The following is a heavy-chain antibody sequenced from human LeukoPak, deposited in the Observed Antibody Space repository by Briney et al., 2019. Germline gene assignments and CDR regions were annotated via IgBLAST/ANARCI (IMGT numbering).Heavy chain of an antibody. CDR2: IIPIFGTA. CDR1: GGTFSSYA. Sequence: VASVKVSCKASGGTFSSYAISWGRQAPGQGLEWMGRIIPIFGTANYAQKFQGRVTITTDESTSTAYMELSSLRSEDTAVYYCARDLYCGGDCYSWFDYWGQGTLVTVSS. J-gene: IGHJ4*02. CDR3: ARDLYCGGDCYSWFDY. V-gene: IGHV1-69*05. D-gene: IGHD2-21*02.